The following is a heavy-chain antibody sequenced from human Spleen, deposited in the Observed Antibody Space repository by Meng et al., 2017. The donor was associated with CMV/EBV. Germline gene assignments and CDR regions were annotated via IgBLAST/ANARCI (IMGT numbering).Heavy chain of an antibody. CDR3: ARSFTGTSY. Sequence: GESLKISCAASGFTFSSYSMNWVRQAPGKGLEWVSYISSSSSTIYYADSVKGRFTISRDNAKNSLYLQMNSLRAEDTAVYYCARSFTGTSYWGQGTLVTVSS. J-gene: IGHJ4*02. V-gene: IGHV3-48*04. CDR2: ISSSSSTI. CDR1: GFTFSSYS. D-gene: IGHD1-7*01.